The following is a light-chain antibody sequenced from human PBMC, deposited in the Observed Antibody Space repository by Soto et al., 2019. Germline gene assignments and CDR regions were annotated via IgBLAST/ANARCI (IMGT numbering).Light chain of an antibody. CDR3: SSYTSNNFYV. CDR1: SSDVGGYNY. J-gene: IGLJ1*01. CDR2: EVS. V-gene: IGLV2-14*01. Sequence: QSVLTQPASVSGSPGQSITISCTGTSSDVGGYNYVSWYQQHPGKAPKLMIYEVSNRPSGVSNRFSGSKSGNTASLTISRLQTEDEADYYCSSYTSNNFYVFGTGTKLTVL.